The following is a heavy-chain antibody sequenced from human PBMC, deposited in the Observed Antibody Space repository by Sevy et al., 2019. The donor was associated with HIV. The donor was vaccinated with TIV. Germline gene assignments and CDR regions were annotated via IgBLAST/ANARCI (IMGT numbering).Heavy chain of an antibody. CDR2: IWSDGSIK. Sequence: GGSLRLSCVASRFSFSNYGMHWVRQAPGKGLEWVAAIWSDGSIKYYADSVRGRFAISRDNSKNTVYLQMNSLRVEDTAIYSCARESGSNWYFDLWGRGTLVTVSS. CDR3: ARESGSNWYFDL. CDR1: RFSFSNYG. V-gene: IGHV3-33*01. J-gene: IGHJ2*01. D-gene: IGHD1-26*01.